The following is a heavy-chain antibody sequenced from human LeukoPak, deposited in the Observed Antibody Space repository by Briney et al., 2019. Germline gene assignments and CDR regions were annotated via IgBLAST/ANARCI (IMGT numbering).Heavy chain of an antibody. V-gene: IGHV4-59*01. CDR1: GASISGYY. J-gene: IGHJ4*02. CDR2: MSYSGST. D-gene: IGHD3-9*01. Sequence: SETLSLTCTVSGASISGYYWNWIRQPPGKGLEWIGYMSYSGSTNYNPSLRSRVTISLDTSKNHFSLKLSSVTAADTAVYYCARDSYYDILTGFRQFDSWGQGILVTVSS. CDR3: ARDSYYDILTGFRQFDS.